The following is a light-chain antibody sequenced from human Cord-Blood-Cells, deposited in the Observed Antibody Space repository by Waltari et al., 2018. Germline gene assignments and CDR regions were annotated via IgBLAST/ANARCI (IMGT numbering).Light chain of an antibody. CDR2: DVS. Sequence: QSALTQPASVSGSPGQSITISCTGTSSDVGGYNYVSCFQQHPGKSPKLMFDDVSKRPSGVSTRFSGSKSGNTASLTISGLQAEDEADYYCSSYTSSSTWVFGGGTKLTVL. CDR1: SSDVGGYNY. J-gene: IGLJ3*02. V-gene: IGLV2-14*01. CDR3: SSYTSSSTWV.